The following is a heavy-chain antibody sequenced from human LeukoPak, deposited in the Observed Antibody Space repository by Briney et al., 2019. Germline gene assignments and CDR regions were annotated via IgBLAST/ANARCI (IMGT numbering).Heavy chain of an antibody. J-gene: IGHJ4*02. CDR1: GFTFSSYA. CDR3: AKGRLLWFGELPDY. V-gene: IGHV3-23*01. D-gene: IGHD3-10*01. CDR2: ISGGGGST. Sequence: PGGSLRLSCAASGFTFSSYAMSWVRQAPGKGLEWVSAISGGGGSTYYADSVKGRFTISRDNSKNTLYPQMNSLRAEDTAVYYCAKGRLLWFGELPDYWGQGTLVTVSS.